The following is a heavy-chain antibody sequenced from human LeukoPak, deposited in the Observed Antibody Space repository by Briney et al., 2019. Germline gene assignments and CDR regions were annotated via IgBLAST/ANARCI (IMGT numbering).Heavy chain of an antibody. CDR2: INPSGGST. Sequence: PGASVKVSCKASGYTFTSYYMHRVRQAPGQGLEWMGIINPSGGSTSYAQKFQGRVTMTRDTSTSTVYMELSSLRSEDTAVYYCARAGIVVVPAAMPPGYWGQGTLVTVSS. CDR1: GYTFTSYY. V-gene: IGHV1-46*01. J-gene: IGHJ4*02. CDR3: ARAGIVVVPAAMPPGY. D-gene: IGHD2-2*01.